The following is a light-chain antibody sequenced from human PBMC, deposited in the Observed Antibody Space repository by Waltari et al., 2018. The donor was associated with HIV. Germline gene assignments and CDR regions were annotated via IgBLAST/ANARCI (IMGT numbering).Light chain of an antibody. CDR1: QRISTW. CDR3: QKYNGDSRT. CDR2: KAS. Sequence: DIQMTQSPSTLSASVGDRVTITCRASQRISTWLAWYQQKPGKAPKLLIYKASSLESGVPSRFSGSGSGTEFTLTISSLQPDDFATYYCQKYNGDSRTFGQGTKVEIK. V-gene: IGKV1-5*03. J-gene: IGKJ1*01.